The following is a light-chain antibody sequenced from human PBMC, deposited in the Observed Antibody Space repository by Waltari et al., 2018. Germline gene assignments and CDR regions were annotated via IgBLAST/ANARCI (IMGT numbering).Light chain of an antibody. CDR2: GAS. CDR1: QTLLYSSNNKNY. V-gene: IGKV4-1*01. Sequence: DIVMTQSPDSLAVSLGERATINCKSSQTLLYSSNNKNYLAWYQQKPGQPPKLLIYGASARESGVPDRFSGSGSGTDFTLTISSLQAEDVAVYYCQQYYSTPPTFGQGTRLEIK. J-gene: IGKJ5*01. CDR3: QQYYSTPPT.